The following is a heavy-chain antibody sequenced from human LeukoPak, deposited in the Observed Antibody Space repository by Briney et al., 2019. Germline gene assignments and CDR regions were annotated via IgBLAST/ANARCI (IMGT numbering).Heavy chain of an antibody. Sequence: GGSLRLTCAASGFTFSSYGMHWVRQAPGKGLEWVAVISYDGSNKYYADSVKGRFTISRDNSKNTLYLQMNSPRAEDTAVYYCAKDSSSSNFDYWGQGPLVTVSS. V-gene: IGHV3-30*18. CDR2: ISYDGSNK. CDR3: AKDSSSSNFDY. D-gene: IGHD6-6*01. CDR1: GFTFSSYG. J-gene: IGHJ4*02.